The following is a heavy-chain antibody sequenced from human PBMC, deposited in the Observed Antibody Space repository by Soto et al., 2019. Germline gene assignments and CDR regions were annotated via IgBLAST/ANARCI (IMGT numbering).Heavy chain of an antibody. CDR2: FYYSGIT. Sequence: QVQLQESGPGGVKTSQTLSLTCTVSGGSIRRRGYYWSWIRHRPGEALQWIGFFYYSGITDYNPSLRSRAVISADTSKNQVFLQLSSVTAADTAVYYCASSGAREGDWFDPWGQGTLVTVSS. J-gene: IGHJ5*02. CDR1: GGSIRRRGYY. CDR3: ASSGAREGDWFDP. V-gene: IGHV4-31*03. D-gene: IGHD3-16*01.